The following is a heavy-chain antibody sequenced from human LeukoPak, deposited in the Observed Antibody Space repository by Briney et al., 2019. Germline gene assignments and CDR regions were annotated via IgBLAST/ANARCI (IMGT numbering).Heavy chain of an antibody. V-gene: IGHV4-59*08. Sequence: PSEPLSLTCTVSVGSISFFYWGWIRQPPGQGLEWIGYIYYSGSTNYNPSLKSRVTISVDISKNQFSLKLTSVTAADTAVYYCARLGKRDGSTWLDSWGQGTLVTVSS. D-gene: IGHD6-13*01. CDR2: IYYSGST. CDR3: ARLGKRDGSTWLDS. CDR1: VGSISFFY. J-gene: IGHJ4*02.